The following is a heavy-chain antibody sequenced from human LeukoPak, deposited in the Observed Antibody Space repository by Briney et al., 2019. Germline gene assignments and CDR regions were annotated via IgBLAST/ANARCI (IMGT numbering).Heavy chain of an antibody. CDR3: AKDIFVPYYSDSSAYYPPFDH. CDR2: ISGSGDGR. V-gene: IGHV3-23*01. Sequence: GGSLRLSCAASGFTFSSYAVSWVRQSPGKGLEWVSSISGSGDGRFYADSVKGRFTISRDNSKNTLSLQMNSLRVEDTAVYYCAKDIFVPYYSDSSAYYPPFDHWGQGTQVTVSS. D-gene: IGHD3-22*01. J-gene: IGHJ4*02. CDR1: GFTFSSYA.